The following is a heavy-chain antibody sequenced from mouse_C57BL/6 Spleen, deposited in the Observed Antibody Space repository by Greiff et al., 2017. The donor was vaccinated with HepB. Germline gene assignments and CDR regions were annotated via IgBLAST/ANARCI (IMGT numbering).Heavy chain of an antibody. CDR1: GYTFTSYW. CDR2: INPSSGYT. CDR3: ERDDGSSYWYFDV. Sequence: QVQLQQSGAELAKPGASVKLSCKASGYTFTSYWMHWVKQRPGQGLEWIGYINPSSGYTKYNQKFKDKATLTADKSSRTAYMQLSSLTSEDSAVYYCERDDGSSYWYFDVWGTETTDTVSS. V-gene: IGHV1-7*01. J-gene: IGHJ1*03. D-gene: IGHD1-1*01.